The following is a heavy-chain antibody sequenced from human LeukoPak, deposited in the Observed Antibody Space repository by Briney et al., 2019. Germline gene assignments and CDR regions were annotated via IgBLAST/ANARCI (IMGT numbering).Heavy chain of an antibody. CDR3: ARHMGLGYSYGYPYFDY. D-gene: IGHD5-18*01. CDR1: GGSFSGYY. Sequence: SETLSLTCAVYGGSFSGYYWSWIRQSPGKGLEWIGEINHSGSTNYNPSLKSRVTISVDTSKNQFSLKLSSVTAADTAVYYCARHMGLGYSYGYPYFDYWGQGTLVTVSS. V-gene: IGHV4-34*01. CDR2: INHSGST. J-gene: IGHJ4*02.